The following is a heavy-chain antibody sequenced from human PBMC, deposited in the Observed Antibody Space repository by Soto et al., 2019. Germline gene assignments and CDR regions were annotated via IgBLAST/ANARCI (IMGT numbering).Heavy chain of an antibody. Sequence: ASETLSLTCTVSGGAITSGSHYWGWIRQPPGKALEWIGSIYYSGATYYNPSLRGRVTISVDTAKNQFSLNVSSVTAADTAVYYFARVPERRDYHSCLDVWGQGTTVTVCS. CDR1: GGAITSGSHY. V-gene: IGHV4-39*01. CDR3: ARVPERRDYHSCLDV. D-gene: IGHD2-15*01. CDR2: IYYSGAT. J-gene: IGHJ6*02.